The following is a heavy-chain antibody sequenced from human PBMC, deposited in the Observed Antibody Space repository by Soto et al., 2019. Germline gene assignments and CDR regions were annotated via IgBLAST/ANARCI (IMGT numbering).Heavy chain of an antibody. V-gene: IGHV4-34*01. CDR2: INHSGST. J-gene: IGHJ5*02. D-gene: IGHD6-19*01. Sequence: SETLSLTCAVYGGSFSGYYWSWIRQPPGKGLEWIGEINHSGSTNYNPSLKSRVTISVDTSKNQFSLKLSSVTAADTAVYYCARSSQQWLVRGCNWFDPWGQGTLVTVSS. CDR1: GGSFSGYY. CDR3: ARSSQQWLVRGCNWFDP.